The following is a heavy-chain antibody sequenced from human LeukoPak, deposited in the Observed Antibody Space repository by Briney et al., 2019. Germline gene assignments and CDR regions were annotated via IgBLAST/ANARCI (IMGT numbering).Heavy chain of an antibody. D-gene: IGHD5-24*01. CDR3: ARVKGSRDGYRFDY. V-gene: IGHV4-30-4*01. Sequence: PSETLSLTCTVSGGSISSGDYYWSWIRQPPGKGLEWIGYIYYSGSTYYNPSLKSRVTISVDTSKNQFSLKLSSVTAADTAVYYCARVKGSRDGYRFDYWGQGTLVTVSS. CDR2: IYYSGST. CDR1: GGSISSGDYY. J-gene: IGHJ4*02.